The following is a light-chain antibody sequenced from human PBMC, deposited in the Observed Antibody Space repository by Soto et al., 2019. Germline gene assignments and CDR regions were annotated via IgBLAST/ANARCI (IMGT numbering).Light chain of an antibody. CDR3: QSYDSSLSGYV. J-gene: IGLJ1*01. Sequence: QSVLTQPPSVTEAPGQRVTISCTGSSSNIGAGYEAHWYQQVPGTAPKLLIYENNNRPSGVPDRFSGSESGPSASLAITGLQAEAVAEYYCQSYDSSLSGYVFGTGTKLTVL. V-gene: IGLV1-40*01. CDR2: ENN. CDR1: SSNIGAGYE.